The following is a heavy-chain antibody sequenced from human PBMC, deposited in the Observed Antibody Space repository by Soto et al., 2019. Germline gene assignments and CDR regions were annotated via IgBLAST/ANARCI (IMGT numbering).Heavy chain of an antibody. J-gene: IGHJ5*02. CDR1: GGTFSSYA. CDR2: IIPIFGTT. V-gene: IGHV1-69*01. CDR3: ARDRVRYDSSGDYFYGWFYP. Sequence: QVQLVQSGAEVKKPGSSVTVSCKASGGTFSSYAISWVRQAPGQGLEWMGGIIPIFGTTNYAQKFQGRVTITADESTSTAYMELSSLGSEYTAVYYCARDRVRYDSSGDYFYGWFYPWGQGTLVTVSS. D-gene: IGHD3-22*01.